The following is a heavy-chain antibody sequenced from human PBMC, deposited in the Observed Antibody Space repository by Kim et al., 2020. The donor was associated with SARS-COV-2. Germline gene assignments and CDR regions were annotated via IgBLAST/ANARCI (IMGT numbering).Heavy chain of an antibody. V-gene: IGHV4-31*03. CDR2: IYYSGST. J-gene: IGHJ4*02. Sequence: SETLSLTCTVSGGSISSGGYYWSWIRQHPGKGLEWIGYIYYSGSTYYNPSLKSRVTISVDTSKNQFSLKLSSVTAADTAVYYCASAPGLGTMIVVVTHFDYWGQGTLVTVSS. CDR3: ASAPGLGTMIVVVTHFDY. CDR1: GGSISSGGYY. D-gene: IGHD3-22*01.